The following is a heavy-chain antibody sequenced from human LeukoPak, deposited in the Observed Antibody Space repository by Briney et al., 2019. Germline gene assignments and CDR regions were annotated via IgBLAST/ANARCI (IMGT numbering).Heavy chain of an antibody. V-gene: IGHV3-20*04. Sequence: GGSLRLSCAASGFTFDEYGMSWVRQAPGKGLEGVSGINWNGGSTGYADSVKGRFTISRDNDKNSLYLQMNSLRAEDTALYYYARVEYYYDSSGYFDYWGQGTLVTVSS. CDR2: INWNGGST. CDR1: GFTFDEYG. CDR3: ARVEYYYDSSGYFDY. J-gene: IGHJ4*02. D-gene: IGHD3-22*01.